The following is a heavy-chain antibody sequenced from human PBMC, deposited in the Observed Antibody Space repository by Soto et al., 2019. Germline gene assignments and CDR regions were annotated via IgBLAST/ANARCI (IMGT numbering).Heavy chain of an antibody. D-gene: IGHD1-7*01. CDR1: GFTFSSYG. CDR2: ISYDGSNK. J-gene: IGHJ5*02. CDR3: AKVPQSGGTTWDNWFDP. Sequence: GGSLRLSCAASGFTFSSYGMHWVRQAPGKGLEWVAVISYDGSNKYYADSVKGRFTISRDNSKNTLYLQMNSLRAEDTAVYYCAKVPQSGGTTWDNWFDPWGQGTLVTVSS. V-gene: IGHV3-30*18.